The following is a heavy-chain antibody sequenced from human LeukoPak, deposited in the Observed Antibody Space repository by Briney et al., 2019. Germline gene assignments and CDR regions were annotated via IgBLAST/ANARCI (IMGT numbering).Heavy chain of an antibody. D-gene: IGHD3-10*01. V-gene: IGHV1-8*01. CDR1: GYTFTSYD. CDR2: MNPNSGNT. Sequence: ASVKVSCKASGYTFTSYDINWVRQATGQGLEWMGWMNPNSGNTGYAQKFQGRVTMTRNTSLSTAYMELSSLRSEDTAVYYCATAPITMVRGVIIFYYYGMDVWGQGTTVTVSS. CDR3: ATAPITMVRGVIIFYYYGMDV. J-gene: IGHJ6*02.